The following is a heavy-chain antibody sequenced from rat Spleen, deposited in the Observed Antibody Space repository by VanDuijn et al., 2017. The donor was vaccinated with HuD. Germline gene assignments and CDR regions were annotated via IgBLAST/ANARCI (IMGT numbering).Heavy chain of an antibody. D-gene: IGHD1-2*01. Sequence: EVRLVESGGGLVRPGGSLKVSCEASGFTFSNYDMAWVRQAPTKGLEWVASISYDGSSTYYRDSVKGRFTISRDNAKNTQYLQMDSLRSEDTATYYCARDYSNFFPYWYFDFWGPGTMVTVSS. CDR3: ARDYSNFFPYWYFDF. CDR1: GFTFSNYD. J-gene: IGHJ1*01. CDR2: ISYDGSST. V-gene: IGHV5S13*01.